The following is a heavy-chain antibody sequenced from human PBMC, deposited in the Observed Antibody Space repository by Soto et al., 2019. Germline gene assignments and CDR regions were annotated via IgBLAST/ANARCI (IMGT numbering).Heavy chain of an antibody. CDR3: ARPTPYSGAFYGMDV. J-gene: IGHJ6*02. V-gene: IGHV1-18*04. CDR1: GYTFTSYG. Sequence: GASVKVSCKASGYTFTSYGISWVRQAPGQGLEWMGWISAYNGNTNYAQKLQGRVTMTTDTSTSTAYMELRSLRSDDTAVYYCARPTPYSGAFYGMDVWGQGTTVTVSS. CDR2: ISAYNGNT. D-gene: IGHD1-26*01.